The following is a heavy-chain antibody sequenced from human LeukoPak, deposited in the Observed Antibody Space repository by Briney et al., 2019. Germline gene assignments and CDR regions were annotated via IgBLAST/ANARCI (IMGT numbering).Heavy chain of an antibody. CDR3: ARLVVSSWYHEVLLGRDY. D-gene: IGHD6-13*01. J-gene: IGHJ4*02. Sequence: SETLSLTCTVSGGSISSRPYCWGWIRQPPGKGLEWLGSFYYSGSTYYKPSLKSRVTISVDTSKNPFSLKLSSVTAADTAVYYCARLVVSSWYHEVLLGRDYWGQGTLVTVSS. CDR2: FYYSGST. CDR1: GGSISSRPYC. V-gene: IGHV4-39*01.